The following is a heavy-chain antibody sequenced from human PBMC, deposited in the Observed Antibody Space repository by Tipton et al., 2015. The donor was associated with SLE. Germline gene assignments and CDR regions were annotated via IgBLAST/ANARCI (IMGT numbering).Heavy chain of an antibody. D-gene: IGHD3-3*01. CDR1: GGSFSGYY. CDR2: INHNGNT. Sequence: TLSLTCAVYGGSFSGYYWTWIRQPPGKGLEWIGEINHNGNTNYSPPLKSRVIMSVDTSKNQFSLRLDSLTAADTAIYYCVRSSGYYIDFWGQGTLVTVSS. CDR3: VRSSGYYIDF. J-gene: IGHJ4*02. V-gene: IGHV4-34*01.